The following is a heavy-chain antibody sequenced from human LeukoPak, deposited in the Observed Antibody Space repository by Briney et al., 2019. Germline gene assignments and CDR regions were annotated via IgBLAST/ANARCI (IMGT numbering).Heavy chain of an antibody. CDR3: AKGLYSSSTSDFDY. V-gene: IGHV3-7*01. D-gene: IGHD6-6*01. Sequence: GGSLRLSCIGSGFTLGESAMSWFRQAPGKGLEWVANINEDGSEKNYVDSVKGRFTISRDNAKNSLFLQMNSLRAEDTAVYYCAKGLYSSSTSDFDYWGQGTLVTVSS. J-gene: IGHJ4*02. CDR1: GFTLGESA. CDR2: INEDGSEK.